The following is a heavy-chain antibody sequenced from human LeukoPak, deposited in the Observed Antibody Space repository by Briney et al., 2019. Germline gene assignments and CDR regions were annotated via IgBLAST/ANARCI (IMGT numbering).Heavy chain of an antibody. V-gene: IGHV3-64D*09. J-gene: IGHJ6*02. Sequence: GGSLRLSCSASGFPFSSYAMHWVRQAPGKGLEYVSAISDSGGSTYYADSVKGRFTISRDNSKSTLYLQMSSLRAEDTAVYFCVRGYSFGPYGMDVWGRGTTVTVSS. CDR1: GFPFSSYA. CDR2: ISDSGGST. D-gene: IGHD2-15*01. CDR3: VRGYSFGPYGMDV.